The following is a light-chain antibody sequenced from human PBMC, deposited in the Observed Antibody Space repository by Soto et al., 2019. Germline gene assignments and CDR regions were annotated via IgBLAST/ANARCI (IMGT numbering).Light chain of an antibody. CDR2: EVS. V-gene: IGLV2-8*01. J-gene: IGLJ3*02. CDR3: SSYAGSNKLV. Sequence: QSALTQPPSASGSPGQSVTISCTGTSSDVGGYNYVSWYQQHPGKAPKLMIYEVSERPSGVPDRFSGSKSGNTASLTVSGRQAEDEADYYCSSYAGSNKLVFGGGTKPPS. CDR1: SSDVGGYNY.